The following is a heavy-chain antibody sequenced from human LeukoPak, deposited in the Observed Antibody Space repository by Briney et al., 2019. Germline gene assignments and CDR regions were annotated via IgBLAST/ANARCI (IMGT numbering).Heavy chain of an antibody. Sequence: SQTLPLTCTVSGGSPSSGATYWSWIRQHPGKGLEWIGYIYYSGNTYYNPSLKSRVTISVDTSKNQFSLKLSSVTAADTAVYCCARGSSGWLRFDYWGQGTLVTVSS. CDR3: ARGSSGWLRFDY. CDR2: IYYSGNT. CDR1: GGSPSSGATY. J-gene: IGHJ4*02. V-gene: IGHV4-31*03. D-gene: IGHD6-19*01.